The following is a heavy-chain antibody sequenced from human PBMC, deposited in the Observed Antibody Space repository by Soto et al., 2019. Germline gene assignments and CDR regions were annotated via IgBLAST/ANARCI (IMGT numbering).Heavy chain of an antibody. V-gene: IGHV3-23*01. CDR3: AKDAVPYHGKWDWFDS. J-gene: IGHJ5*01. CDR2: IGGGGSDT. Sequence: DVQLLESGGGLVQPGGSLTLSCAASRFTFSDFAMSWVRQAPGKGLEWVSSIGGGGSDTYYADSVKGRFTISRDNSKNTLYLQMDSLRGEDTAVYYCAKDAVPYHGKWDWFDSWGQGTLVIVSS. D-gene: IGHD1-26*01. CDR1: RFTFSDFA.